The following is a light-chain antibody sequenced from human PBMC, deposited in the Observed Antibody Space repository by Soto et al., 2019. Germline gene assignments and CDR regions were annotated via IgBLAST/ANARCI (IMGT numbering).Light chain of an antibody. J-gene: IGKJ3*01. Sequence: EVAMTQSPATLSVSPGERAILSCRTSQGVSSNLAWYQQKPGLPPRLLIYGASTRATGIPARFSGSGSGTESTLTISSLQSEDFAVYYCQQYDNRPPFTFGPGTKVDIK. CDR2: GAS. V-gene: IGKV3-15*01. CDR1: QGVSSN. CDR3: QQYDNRPPFT.